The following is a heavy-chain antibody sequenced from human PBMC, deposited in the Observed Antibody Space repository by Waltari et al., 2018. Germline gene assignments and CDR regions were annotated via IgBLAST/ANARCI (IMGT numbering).Heavy chain of an antibody. CDR3: VRGSVRRPIHGDYMDV. J-gene: IGHJ6*03. V-gene: IGHV4-59*01. CDR1: GDPISPYY. D-gene: IGHD3-10*01. CDR2: SYYSGTT. Sequence: QVQLQESGPGLVKPSETLSLTCTVSGDPISPYYWSWIRQPPGQGLELIGYSYYSGTTNYSPSLKSRVTISIDTSRNEISLSLSSVTAADTAVYYCVRGSVRRPIHGDYMDVWGKGTTVTVSS.